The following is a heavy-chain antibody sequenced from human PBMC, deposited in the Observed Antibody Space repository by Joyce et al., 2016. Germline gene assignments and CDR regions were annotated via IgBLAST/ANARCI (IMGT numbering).Heavy chain of an antibody. J-gene: IGHJ1*01. Sequence: QVQLQEWGAGLLKPSETLSLTCAVYGGSLSGYYWSWIRQAPGMGLEGMGEVNDRGRTNYNPSLKSRATTSMDTSRNQFSLRVTTVTGADTGVYFCARARRGIILARGEMGEYLQHWGRGTVVIVSS. CDR3: ARARRGIILARGEMGEYLQH. V-gene: IGHV4-34*01. D-gene: IGHD3-10*01. CDR1: GGSLSGYY. CDR2: VNDRGRT.